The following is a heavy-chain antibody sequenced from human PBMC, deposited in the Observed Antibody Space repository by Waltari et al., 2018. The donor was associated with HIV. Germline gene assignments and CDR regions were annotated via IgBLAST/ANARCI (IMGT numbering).Heavy chain of an antibody. CDR3: ASGYGGWPYYFDY. CDR1: GFTVSSNY. D-gene: IGHD6-19*01. V-gene: IGHV3-66*02. Sequence: EVQLVESGGGLVQPGGSLRLSCAASGFTVSSNYMSWVRQAPGKGVEWVSFIYSGVSTYFADSVKGRFTISRDNSKNTLYLQMNSLRAEDTAVYYCASGYGGWPYYFDYWGQGTLVTVSS. J-gene: IGHJ4*02. CDR2: IYSGVST.